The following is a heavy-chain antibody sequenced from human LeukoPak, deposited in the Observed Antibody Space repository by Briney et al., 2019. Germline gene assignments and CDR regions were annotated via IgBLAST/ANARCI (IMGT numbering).Heavy chain of an antibody. Sequence: GGSLRLSCAASGLTVSTNYMNWVRQAPGRGLEWVSVIHSGGNTYYADSVKGRFTISRDNSKNTVSLQMNRLTVADTAVYYCAREPYSSTWFDYWGQGTLVTVSS. CDR3: AREPYSSTWFDY. CDR2: IHSGGNT. J-gene: IGHJ4*02. V-gene: IGHV3-66*01. CDR1: GLTVSTNY. D-gene: IGHD6-13*01.